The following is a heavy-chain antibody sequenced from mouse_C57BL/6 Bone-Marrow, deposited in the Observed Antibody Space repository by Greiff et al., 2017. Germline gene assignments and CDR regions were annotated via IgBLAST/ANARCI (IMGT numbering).Heavy chain of an antibody. D-gene: IGHD2-5*01. CDR1: GYTFTDYE. V-gene: IGHV1-15*01. CDR2: IDPETGGT. Sequence: QVQLKQSGAELVRPGASVTLSCKASGYTFTDYEMHWVKQTPVHGLEWIGAIDPETGGTAYNQKFKGKAILTADKSSSTAYMELRSLTSEDSAVYDCTRTLAYYSNYLAWFAYWGQGTLVTVSA. CDR3: TRTLAYYSNYLAWFAY. J-gene: IGHJ3*01.